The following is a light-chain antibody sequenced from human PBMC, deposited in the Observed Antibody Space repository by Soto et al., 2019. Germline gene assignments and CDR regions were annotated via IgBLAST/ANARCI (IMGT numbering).Light chain of an antibody. J-gene: IGLJ1*01. V-gene: IGLV2-14*01. CDR2: DVS. CDR3: SSYTSSSTYV. CDR1: TSDIGSYNY. Sequence: QSALTQPASVSVSPGQSITITCTGTTSDIGSYNYVSWYLQDPGKAPKLIIYDVSYRPSGVSNRFSGSKSGNTASLTISALQAEDEVDYCSSYTSSSTYVFGTGTKLTVL.